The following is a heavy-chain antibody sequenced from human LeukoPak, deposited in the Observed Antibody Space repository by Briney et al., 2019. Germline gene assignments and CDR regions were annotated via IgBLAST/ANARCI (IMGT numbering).Heavy chain of an antibody. V-gene: IGHV4-59*01. CDR1: GGSISSYY. J-gene: IGHJ4*02. Sequence: PSETLSLTCTVSGGSISSYYWSWIRQPPGKGLEWIGYIYYSGSTNYNPSLKSRVTISVDTSKNQFSLKLSSVTAADTAVYYRARGQSYYGSGSYYVVRYWGQGTLVTVSS. CDR3: ARGQSYYGSGSYYVVRY. D-gene: IGHD3-10*01. CDR2: IYYSGST.